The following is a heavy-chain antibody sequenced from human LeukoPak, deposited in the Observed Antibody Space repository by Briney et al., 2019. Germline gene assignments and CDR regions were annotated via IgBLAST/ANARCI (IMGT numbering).Heavy chain of an antibody. CDR3: ARDHYYGSGSYPLY. Sequence: GGSLRLSCAASGFTFSGYEMNWVRQAPGKGLEWVANIKQDGSEKYYVDSVKGRFTISRDNAKNSLYLQMNSLRVEDTAVYYCARDHYYGSGSYPLYWGQGALVTVSS. J-gene: IGHJ4*02. V-gene: IGHV3-7*04. D-gene: IGHD3-10*01. CDR2: IKQDGSEK. CDR1: GFTFSGYE.